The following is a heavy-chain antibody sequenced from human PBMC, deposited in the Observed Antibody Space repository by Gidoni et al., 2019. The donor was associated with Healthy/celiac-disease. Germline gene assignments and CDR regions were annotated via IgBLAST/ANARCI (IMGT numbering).Heavy chain of an antibody. CDR1: GGSISSYY. J-gene: IGHJ5*02. Sequence: QVQLQESGPGLVKPSETLSLTCTVSGGSISSYYWSWIRQPAGKGLEWIGRIYTSGSTNYNPSLKSRVTMSVDTSKTQFSLKLSSVTAADTAVYYCARVYWYDISVYYSPWGQAPLVTVSS. CDR2: IYTSGST. V-gene: IGHV4-4*07. CDR3: ARVYWYDISVYYSP. D-gene: IGHD3-22*01.